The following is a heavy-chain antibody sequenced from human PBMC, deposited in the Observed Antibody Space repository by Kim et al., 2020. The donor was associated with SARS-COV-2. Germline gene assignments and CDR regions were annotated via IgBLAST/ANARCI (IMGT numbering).Heavy chain of an antibody. D-gene: IGHD1-26*01. CDR1: GGSISSYY. Sequence: SETLSLTCTVSGGSISSYYWSWIRQPPGKGLEWIGYIYYSGSTNYNPSLKSRVTISVDTFKNQFSLKLSSVTAADTAVYYCARAVGATFSVAFDIWGQGTMVTVSS. J-gene: IGHJ3*02. CDR2: IYYSGST. CDR3: ARAVGATFSVAFDI. V-gene: IGHV4-59*08.